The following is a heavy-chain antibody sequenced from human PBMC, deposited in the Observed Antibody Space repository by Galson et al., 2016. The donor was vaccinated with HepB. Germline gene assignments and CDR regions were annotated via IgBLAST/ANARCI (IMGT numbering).Heavy chain of an antibody. CDR1: GFTFSSYA. J-gene: IGHJ4*02. Sequence: SLRLSCAASGFTFSSYAMRWVRQAPGKGLEWVSAVSGSGDNTYYADSVKGRFTISRDNSRNTVYVQINSLRAEDTAIYYCTMISWSTSSGFGFWGQGTRVTVSS. V-gene: IGHV3-23*01. CDR3: TMISWSTSSGFGF. D-gene: IGHD3-22*01. CDR2: VSGSGDNT.